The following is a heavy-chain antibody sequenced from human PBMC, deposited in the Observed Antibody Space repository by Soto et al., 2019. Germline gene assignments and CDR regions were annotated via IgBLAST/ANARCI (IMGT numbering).Heavy chain of an antibody. V-gene: IGHV4-59*08. D-gene: IGHD3-9*01. CDR2: IYYSGTT. J-gene: IGHJ4*02. Sequence: PSETLSLTCTVSSGSISSHYWSWIRQPPGKGLEYIGFIYYSGTTYYNPSLKSRVTISVDTSNNHLSLKLSSVTAADTAVYYCARLIAYYAFLTGYWPQWGQGTLVTVSS. CDR1: SGSISSHY. CDR3: ARLIAYYAFLTGYWPQ.